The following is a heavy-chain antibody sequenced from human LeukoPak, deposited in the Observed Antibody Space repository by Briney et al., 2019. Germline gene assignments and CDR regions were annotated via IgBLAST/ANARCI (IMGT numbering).Heavy chain of an antibody. CDR2: INAGNGDT. V-gene: IGHV1-3*01. J-gene: IGHJ3*02. CDR3: ARDSRGGYNINNDAFDI. CDR1: GYTFSDYA. D-gene: IGHD5-24*01. Sequence: ASVKVSCKASGYTFSDYAMHWVRQAPGQRLEWMGWINAGNGDTKYSQKFQGRVTITWDTSASTVHMELSSLRSEDTAVYYCARDSRGGYNINNDAFDIWGQGTMVTVSS.